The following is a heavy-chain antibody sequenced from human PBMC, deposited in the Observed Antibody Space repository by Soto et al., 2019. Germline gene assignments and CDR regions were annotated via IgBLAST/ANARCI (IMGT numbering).Heavy chain of an antibody. D-gene: IGHD5-18*01. V-gene: IGHV1-46*01. CDR2: INPSGGST. Sequence: ASVKVSCKASGYTFTSYYMHWVRQAPVQGLEWMGIINPSGGSTSYAQKFQGRVTMTRDTSTSTVYMELSSLRSEDTPVYYCASSQGMATAQDWGQGTLVTVSS. CDR1: GYTFTSYY. CDR3: ASSQGMATAQD. J-gene: IGHJ4*02.